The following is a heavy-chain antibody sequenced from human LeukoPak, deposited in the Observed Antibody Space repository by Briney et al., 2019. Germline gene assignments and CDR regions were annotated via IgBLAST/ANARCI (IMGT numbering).Heavy chain of an antibody. CDR2: INPSGGST. CDR3: ARGFAIDYETPDY. D-gene: IGHD4-17*01. J-gene: IGHJ4*02. Sequence: ASVKLSCKASGYTLTSYYMHWVRQAPGQGLEWRGIINPSGGSTSYAQKFQGRVTVTRDTSTRTVYMELSSLRSEDTAVYYCARGFAIDYETPDYWGQGTLVTVSS. V-gene: IGHV1-46*01. CDR1: GYTLTSYY.